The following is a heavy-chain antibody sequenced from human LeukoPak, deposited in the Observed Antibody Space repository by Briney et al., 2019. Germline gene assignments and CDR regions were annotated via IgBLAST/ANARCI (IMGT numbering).Heavy chain of an antibody. V-gene: IGHV1-69*04. CDR1: GGTFSSYA. CDR2: IIPILGIA. Sequence: GASVKVSCKASGGTFSSYAISWVRQAPGQGLEWMGRIIPILGIANYAQKFQGRVTITADKSTSTAYMELSSLRSEDTAVYYCATSGDYDWFDPWGQGALVTVSS. CDR3: ATSGDYDWFDP. J-gene: IGHJ5*02. D-gene: IGHD4-17*01.